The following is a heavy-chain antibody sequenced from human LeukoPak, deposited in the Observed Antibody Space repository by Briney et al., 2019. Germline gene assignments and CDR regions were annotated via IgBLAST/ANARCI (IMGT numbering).Heavy chain of an antibody. CDR2: IYYSGST. J-gene: IGHJ4*02. CDR3: ARGYFDWLLQPFDY. V-gene: IGHV4-39*07. Sequence: SETLSLTCTVSGGSISSSSYYWGWIRQPPGKGLEWIGSIYYSGSTYYNPSLKSRATISVDTSKNQFSLKLSSVTAADTAVYYCARGYFDWLLQPFDYWGQGTLVTVSS. D-gene: IGHD3-9*01. CDR1: GGSISSSSYY.